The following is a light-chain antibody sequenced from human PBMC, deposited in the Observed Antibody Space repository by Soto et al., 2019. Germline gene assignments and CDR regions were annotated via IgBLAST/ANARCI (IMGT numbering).Light chain of an antibody. CDR2: DAS. Sequence: DIQMTQSPSSLSASVGDRITITCRAIRTITTWMAWYQQKQGQAPKLLVYDASTLQSGVATRFSGSGSGTEFTLIISGLQPEDSATYYCQQYTNTNDPWMFGQGTKVDIK. CDR1: RTITTW. J-gene: IGKJ1*01. CDR3: QQYTNTNDPWM. V-gene: IGKV1-5*01.